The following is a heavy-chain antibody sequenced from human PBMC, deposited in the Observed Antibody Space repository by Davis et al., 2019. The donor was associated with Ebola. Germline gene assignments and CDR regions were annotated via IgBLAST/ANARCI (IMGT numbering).Heavy chain of an antibody. V-gene: IGHV3-7*01. D-gene: IGHD3-10*01. J-gene: IGHJ4*02. CDR3: ARDPGSSPPSLGDY. CDR2: IKQDESEK. CDR1: GFTCSSYL. Sequence: GESLKISCAVSGFTCSSYLMSWVRQAPGKGLEWVANIKQDESEKYYVDSVKGRFTISRDNAKNALYLQMNSLRAEDTAVYYCARDPGSSPPSLGDYWGQGTLVTVSS.